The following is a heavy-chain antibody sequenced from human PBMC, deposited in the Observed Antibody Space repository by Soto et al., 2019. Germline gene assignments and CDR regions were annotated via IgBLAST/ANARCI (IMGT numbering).Heavy chain of an antibody. J-gene: IGHJ4*02. CDR1: GFSLNTNGAG. CDR2: IYWNDDK. CDR3: AHRVAVALAGQSISFDY. V-gene: IGHV2-5*01. Sequence: QITLKESGPTLVKPTQTLTLTCTLSGFSLNTNGAGVGWIRQPPGKALEWLALIYWNDDKRYTPSLKSRLTIAKDTSKNQVVLSMTNMDPVDTATYYCAHRVAVALAGQSISFDYWGQGTLITVSS. D-gene: IGHD6-19*01.